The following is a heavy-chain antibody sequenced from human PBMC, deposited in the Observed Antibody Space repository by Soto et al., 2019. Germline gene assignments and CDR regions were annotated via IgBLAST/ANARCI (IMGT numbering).Heavy chain of an antibody. CDR2: ISWNSGTI. Sequence: EVQVVESGGGWVQPGRSLRLSCAASGFSFDDYAMHWVRQAPGKGLEWVSGISWNSGTIGYADSVKGRFTISRDNAKNALYLQMKSRSAEDTALYYCAKSKGGTANGMGVWGQGTTVTVSS. D-gene: IGHD2-21*02. J-gene: IGHJ6*02. CDR3: AKSKGGTANGMGV. CDR1: GFSFDDYA. V-gene: IGHV3-9*01.